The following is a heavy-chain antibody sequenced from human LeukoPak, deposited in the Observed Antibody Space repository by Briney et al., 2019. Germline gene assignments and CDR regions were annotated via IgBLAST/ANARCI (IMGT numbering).Heavy chain of an antibody. V-gene: IGHV4-38-2*02. D-gene: IGHD6-13*01. Sequence: SETLSLTCTVSGYSINSGYYWGWIRQPPGKGLEWIGSIYHSGSTYYNPSLKSRVTISVDTSKNQFSLRLSSVTAADTAMYYCARAFSSTSPEANWGQGTLVTVSS. J-gene: IGHJ4*02. CDR2: IYHSGST. CDR3: ARAFSSTSPEAN. CDR1: GYSINSGYY.